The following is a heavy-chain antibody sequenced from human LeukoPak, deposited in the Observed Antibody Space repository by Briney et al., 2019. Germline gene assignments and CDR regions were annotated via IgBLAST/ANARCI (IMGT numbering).Heavy chain of an antibody. CDR1: GGTFSSYA. Sequence: ASVKVSCKASGGTFSSYAISWVRQAPGQWLEWMGGIIPIFGTANYAQKFQGRVTITADESTSTAYMELSSLRSEDTAVYYCARRWGDYFDYWGQGTLVTVSS. V-gene: IGHV1-69*13. J-gene: IGHJ4*02. CDR2: IIPIFGTA. D-gene: IGHD1-26*01. CDR3: ARRWGDYFDY.